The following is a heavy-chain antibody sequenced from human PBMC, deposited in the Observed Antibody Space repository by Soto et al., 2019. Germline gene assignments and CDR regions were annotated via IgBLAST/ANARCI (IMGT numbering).Heavy chain of an antibody. CDR2: FDPEDTKT. CDR1: GYIFANYF. J-gene: IGHJ6*02. D-gene: IGHD4-17*01. V-gene: IGHV1-24*01. CDR3: ATAGGRDYTFYYYYGMDV. Sequence: ASVKVSCKASGYIFANYFMHWVRQAPGQGLEWMGIFDPEDTKTIYAQKFQGGVTMTEDTSTDTAYMELSSLRSEDTAVYYCATAGGRDYTFYYYYGMDVWGQGTTVTVSS.